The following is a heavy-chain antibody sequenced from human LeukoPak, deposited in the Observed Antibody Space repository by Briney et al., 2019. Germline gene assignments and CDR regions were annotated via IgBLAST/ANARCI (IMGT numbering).Heavy chain of an antibody. D-gene: IGHD3-10*01. CDR2: ISGYNANT. V-gene: IGHV1-18*01. Sequence: GASVKFSCEASGYTFTSYGISWVRQAPGQGLEWMAWISGYNANTKYAQKFQDRVTMTTDTSTSTAYMELRSLRSDDTAVYYCARQTFGEDLDYWGQGTLVTVSS. CDR1: GYTFTSYG. J-gene: IGHJ4*02. CDR3: ARQTFGEDLDY.